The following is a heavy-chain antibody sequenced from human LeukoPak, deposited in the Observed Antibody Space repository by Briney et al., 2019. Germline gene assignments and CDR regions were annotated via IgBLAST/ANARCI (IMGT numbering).Heavy chain of an antibody. CDR1: GGSFSGYY. D-gene: IGHD5-18*01. CDR2: INHSGST. CDR3: ARRGRIQLWLDWSAKDAFDI. Sequence: SETLSLTCAVYGGSFSGYYWSWIRQPPGKGLEWIGEINHSGSTNYNPSLKSRVTISVDTSKNQFSLKLSSVTAADTAVYYCARRGRIQLWLDWSAKDAFDIWGQGTMVTVSS. J-gene: IGHJ3*02. V-gene: IGHV4-34*01.